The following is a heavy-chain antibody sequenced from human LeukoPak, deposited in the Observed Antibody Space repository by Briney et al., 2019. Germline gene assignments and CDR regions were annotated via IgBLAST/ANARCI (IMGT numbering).Heavy chain of an antibody. V-gene: IGHV3-48*04. CDR3: ARQTGPDRHFDY. D-gene: IGHD1-1*01. CDR2: ISSSGSTI. Sequence: PGGSLRLSCAASGFTFSSYGMHWVRQAPGKVLEWVSYISSSGSTIYYADSVKGRFTISRDNAKNSLYLQMNSLRAEDTAVYYCARQTGPDRHFDYWGQGTLVTVSS. J-gene: IGHJ4*02. CDR1: GFTFSSYG.